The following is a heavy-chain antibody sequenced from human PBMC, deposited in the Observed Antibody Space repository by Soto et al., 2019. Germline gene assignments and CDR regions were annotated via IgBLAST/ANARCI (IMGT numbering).Heavy chain of an antibody. CDR1: GGSISSGGYY. CDR2: IYYSGST. Sequence: PSETLSLTCTVSGGSISSGGYYWSWIRQHPGKGLEWIGYIYYSGSTYYNPSLKSRVTISVDTSKNQFSLKLSSVTAADTAVYYCARDYARPGLGYHYYYGMDVWGQGTTVTVSS. CDR3: ARDYARPGLGYHYYYGMDV. J-gene: IGHJ6*02. D-gene: IGHD3-16*01. V-gene: IGHV4-31*03.